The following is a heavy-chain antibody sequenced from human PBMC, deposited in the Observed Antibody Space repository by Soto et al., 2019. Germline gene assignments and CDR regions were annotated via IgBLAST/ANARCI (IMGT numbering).Heavy chain of an antibody. CDR3: ARATDYNDVSGPLEC. V-gene: IGHV4-4*02. D-gene: IGHD3-10*01. CDR1: DSSISSANW. J-gene: IGHJ4*02. Sequence: QVHLQESGPRLVKPSGTLTLTCYVSDSSISSANWWTWVRQVPGRGLDWIGGMYHSGYTNYNRSLRGRVTVSVDKPKNDFSLRLNSVTAADAAVYYCARATDYNDVSGPLECWGQGTLVTVSS. CDR2: MYHSGYT.